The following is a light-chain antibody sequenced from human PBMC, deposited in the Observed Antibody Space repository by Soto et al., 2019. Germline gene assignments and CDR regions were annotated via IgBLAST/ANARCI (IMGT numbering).Light chain of an antibody. CDR3: HQYNSWPPYT. Sequence: EIVMTQSPATLSVFPGERATLSCRASQSVSTNLSWYQQKPGQDPTLLIYGASASATGIPARLSGSGSGTEFTLTISSLQSEDFAVYYCHQYNSWPPYTFGQGTKLEIK. CDR2: GAS. J-gene: IGKJ2*01. V-gene: IGKV3-15*01. CDR1: QSVSTN.